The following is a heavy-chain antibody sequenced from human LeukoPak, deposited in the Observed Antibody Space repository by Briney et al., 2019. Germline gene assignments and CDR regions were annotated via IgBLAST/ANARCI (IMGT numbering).Heavy chain of an antibody. CDR3: ARTAIFGIIKTLDY. D-gene: IGHD3-3*01. CDR2: INHSGST. Sequence: SETLSLTXAVYGGSFSGYYWSWIRQPPGKGLEWIGEINHSGSTNYNPSLKSRVTISVDTSKNQFSLKLSSVTAADTAVYYCARTAIFGIIKTLDYWGQGTLVTVSS. CDR1: GGSFSGYY. J-gene: IGHJ4*02. V-gene: IGHV4-34*01.